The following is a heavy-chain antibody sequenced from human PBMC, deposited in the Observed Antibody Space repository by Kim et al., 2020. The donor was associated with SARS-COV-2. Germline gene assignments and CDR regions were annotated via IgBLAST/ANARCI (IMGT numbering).Heavy chain of an antibody. D-gene: IGHD4-17*01. J-gene: IGHJ2*01. CDR3: ARVGYGDYDGYFDH. CDR1: GGSISSYY. CDR2: IYYSGST. Sequence: SETLSLTCTVSGGSISSYYWSWIRQPPGKGLEWIGYIYYSGSTNYNPSLKSRVTISVDTSKNQFSLKLSSVTAADTAAYYCARVGYGDYDGYFDHWGRGTLVTVSS. V-gene: IGHV4-59*01.